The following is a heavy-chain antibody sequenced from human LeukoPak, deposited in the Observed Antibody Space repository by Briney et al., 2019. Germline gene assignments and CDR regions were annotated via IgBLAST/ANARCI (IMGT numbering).Heavy chain of an antibody. J-gene: IGHJ4*02. CDR3: ARRPLTGAYPYYFDS. CDR2: MYYSGST. V-gene: IGHV4-39*01. D-gene: IGHD7-27*01. Sequence: SETLSLTCTVSGDSISSSSSYWGWIRQPPGKGLEWIGSMYYSGSTYYNPSLKSRVTISVDTSKNQFSLKLSSVTAADTAVYYCARRPLTGAYPYYFDSWGQGTLVTVSS. CDR1: GDSISSSSSY.